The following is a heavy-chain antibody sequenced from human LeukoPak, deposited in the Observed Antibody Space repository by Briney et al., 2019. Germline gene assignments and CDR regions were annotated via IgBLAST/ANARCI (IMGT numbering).Heavy chain of an antibody. Sequence: ASVTVSCKASGYTFTSYGISWVRQAPGQGLEWMGWISAYNGNTNYAQKLQGRVTMTTDTSTSTAYMELRSLRSDDTAVYYCARSPIVVVPAAGYSSGWHFDYWGQGTLVTVSS. D-gene: IGHD2-2*01. V-gene: IGHV1-18*01. CDR1: GYTFTSYG. CDR2: ISAYNGNT. CDR3: ARSPIVVVPAAGYSSGWHFDY. J-gene: IGHJ4*02.